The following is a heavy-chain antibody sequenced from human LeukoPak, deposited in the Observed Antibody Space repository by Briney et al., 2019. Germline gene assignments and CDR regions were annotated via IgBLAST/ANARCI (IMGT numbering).Heavy chain of an antibody. CDR2: IYSGGST. CDR1: GFTVSSNY. J-gene: IGHJ4*02. CDR3: ARGPSVGATTIDFDY. Sequence: PGGSLRLSCAASGFTVSSNYMSWVRQAPGKGLEWVSVIYSGGSTYYADSVKGRFTISRDNSKNTLYLQMNSLRAEDTAVYYCARGPSVGATTIDFDYWGQGTLVTVSS. V-gene: IGHV3-53*01. D-gene: IGHD1-26*01.